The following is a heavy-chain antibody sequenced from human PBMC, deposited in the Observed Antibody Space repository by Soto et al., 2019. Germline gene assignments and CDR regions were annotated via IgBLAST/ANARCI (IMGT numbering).Heavy chain of an antibody. CDR3: ARTYYYDSSGYSLDY. CDR1: GFTFSSYS. V-gene: IGHV3-21*01. D-gene: IGHD3-22*01. J-gene: IGHJ4*02. CDR2: ISSSSSYI. Sequence: PGGSLRLSCSASGFTFSSYSMNWFRQAPGKGLEWVSSISSSSSYIYYADSVKGRFTIPRDNAKNSLYLQMNSLRAEDTAVYYCARTYYYDSSGYSLDYWGQGTLVTVSS.